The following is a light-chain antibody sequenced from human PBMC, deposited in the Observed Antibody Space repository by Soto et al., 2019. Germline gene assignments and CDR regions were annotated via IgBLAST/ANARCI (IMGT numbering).Light chain of an antibody. CDR2: DAS. CDR3: QQYDSLPPS. J-gene: IGKJ5*01. Sequence: QMPRFPSSLSASVGDRVTIPCQAIHFIKKFLNWYQEKPGKAPKLLIYDASNLQTGVPSRFSGSGSGTHFTFTISSLQPEDIATYYCQQYDSLPPSFGQGTRLDIK. CDR1: HFIKKF. V-gene: IGKV1-33*01.